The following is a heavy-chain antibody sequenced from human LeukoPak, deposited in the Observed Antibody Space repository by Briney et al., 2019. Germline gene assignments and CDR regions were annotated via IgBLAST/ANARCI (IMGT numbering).Heavy chain of an antibody. J-gene: IGHJ4*02. CDR3: ARAGDIDY. CDR2: INPNSGGT. CDR1: GYTFTGYY. D-gene: IGHD7-27*01. Sequence: ASVKVSCKASGYTFTGYYMHWVRQAPGQGLEWMGWINPNSGGTKYAQNFQDRVTMTRDTSISTAYMELSRLRSDDTAVYYCARAGDIDYWGQGTLVTVSS. V-gene: IGHV1-2*02.